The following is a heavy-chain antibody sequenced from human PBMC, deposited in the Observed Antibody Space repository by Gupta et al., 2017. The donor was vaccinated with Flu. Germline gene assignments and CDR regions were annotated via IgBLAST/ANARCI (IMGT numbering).Heavy chain of an antibody. CDR2: LEYNGII. Sequence: QLHLQESGPGLVKPSETLSLTCTVSAVSVTSSDYHWGWIRQNPGKGLEWIGRLEYNGIIYYNPYLRSRGIMAVDASKNQIYLKRSAVTAADAGVCYCAGAPPTTLGDSKGYHYAFNVWGQGSMVAVSS. D-gene: IGHD2-21*02. CDR3: AGAPPTTLGDSKGYHYAFNV. V-gene: IGHV4-39*01. J-gene: IGHJ3*01. CDR1: AVSVTSSDYH.